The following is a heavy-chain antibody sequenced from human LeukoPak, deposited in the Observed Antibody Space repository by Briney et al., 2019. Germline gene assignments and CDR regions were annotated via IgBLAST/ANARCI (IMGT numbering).Heavy chain of an antibody. Sequence: GGSLRLSCAASGFTFSTYSMNWVRQAPGKGLEWVSYISSSSSTIYYADSVKGRFTVSRDNAKNSLYLQMNSLRAEDTAVYYCARGSTYYDSSGQVPFDYWGQGTLVTVSP. CDR1: GFTFSTYS. D-gene: IGHD3-22*01. J-gene: IGHJ4*02. V-gene: IGHV3-48*01. CDR3: ARGSTYYDSSGQVPFDY. CDR2: ISSSSSTI.